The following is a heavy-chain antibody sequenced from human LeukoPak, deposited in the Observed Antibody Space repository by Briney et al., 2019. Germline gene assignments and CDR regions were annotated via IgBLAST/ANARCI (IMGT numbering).Heavy chain of an antibody. J-gene: IGHJ4*02. D-gene: IGHD1-26*01. Sequence: PGGSLRLSCAASGFAVSANYMTWVRQAPGRGLGWVSVIYSGGTTYYADSVKGRFTISRDNSKNTVYLQMNSLRAEDTAVYYCARGVGATGFWGQGTLVTVSS. CDR1: GFAVSANY. CDR2: IYSGGTT. V-gene: IGHV3-53*01. CDR3: ARGVGATGF.